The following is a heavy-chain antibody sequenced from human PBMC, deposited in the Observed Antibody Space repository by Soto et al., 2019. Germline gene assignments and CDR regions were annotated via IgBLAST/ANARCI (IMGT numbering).Heavy chain of an antibody. V-gene: IGHV3-7*01. CDR3: ARASGYGSTSSVNHFLDF. D-gene: IGHD3-10*01. CDR2: RKLDASEK. CDR1: GFSFGVSG. Sequence: GGSLRLSCAASGFSFGVSGMSWVRQAPGKGLEWVATRKLDASEKKYVDSLKGRITMSRDNAKNSLYLQMDSLRAEDTAIYYCARASGYGSTSSVNHFLDFWGHGTLVTVSS. J-gene: IGHJ4*01.